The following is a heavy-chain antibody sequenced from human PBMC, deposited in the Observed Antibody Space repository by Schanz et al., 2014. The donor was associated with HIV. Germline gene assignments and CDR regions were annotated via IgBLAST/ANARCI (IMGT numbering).Heavy chain of an antibody. D-gene: IGHD1-26*01. Sequence: VQLVESGGGVVQPGRSLRLSCVASGFNFNSYGMHWVRQAPGKGLEWVSSLSGSGSNIYYADSVKGRLTISRDNSKNTLYLQMNSLRAEDTAVYYCAREREESIAYYYYGMDVWGQGTTVTVSS. J-gene: IGHJ6*02. CDR2: LSGSGSNI. V-gene: IGHV3-48*01. CDR3: AREREESIAYYYYGMDV. CDR1: GFNFNSYG.